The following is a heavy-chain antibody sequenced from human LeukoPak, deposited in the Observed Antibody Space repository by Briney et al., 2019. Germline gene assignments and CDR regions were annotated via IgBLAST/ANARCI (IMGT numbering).Heavy chain of an antibody. Sequence: RASVKVSCKASGYSFTSHYMHWVRQAPGQGLEWMGLINPSGSSTLYAQKFQGRVTMTRDMSTTTDYMELGSLRSEDTAVYYCARDSYYYDSSRTRAFDIWGQGTMVTVSS. J-gene: IGHJ3*02. CDR2: INPSGSST. D-gene: IGHD3-22*01. CDR3: ARDSYYYDSSRTRAFDI. V-gene: IGHV1-46*01. CDR1: GYSFTSHY.